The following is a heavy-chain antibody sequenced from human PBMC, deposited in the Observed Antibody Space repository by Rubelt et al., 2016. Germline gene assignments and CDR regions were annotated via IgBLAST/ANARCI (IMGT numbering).Heavy chain of an antibody. V-gene: IGHV4-34*01. CDR1: GGSFSGYY. Sequence: QVQLQQWGAGLLKPSETLSLTCAVYGGSFSGYYWSWIRQPPGKGLEWIGEINHSGSTNYNPSLKSRGTISVDTSKNQFSLKLSSVTAADTAVYYCASIRAAGGFGDYWGQGTLVTVSS. D-gene: IGHD6-13*01. J-gene: IGHJ4*02. CDR3: ASIRAAGGFGDY. CDR2: INHSGST.